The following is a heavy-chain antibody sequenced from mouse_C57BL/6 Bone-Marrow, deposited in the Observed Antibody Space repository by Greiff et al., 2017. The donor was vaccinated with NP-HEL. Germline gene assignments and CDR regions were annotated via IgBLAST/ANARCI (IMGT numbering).Heavy chain of an antibody. CDR3: ARGWTVFPSWLAY. CDR2: IYPRSGST. V-gene: IGHV1-81*01. J-gene: IGHJ3*01. D-gene: IGHD3-3*01. Sequence: QVQLKESGAELARPGASVKLSCKASGYTFTSYGISWVKQRTGQGLEWIGEIYPRSGSTYYNEKFKGKATLTADKSSSTAYMELRSLTPEDSAVYFCARGWTVFPSWLAYWGQGTLVTVS. CDR1: GYTFTSYG.